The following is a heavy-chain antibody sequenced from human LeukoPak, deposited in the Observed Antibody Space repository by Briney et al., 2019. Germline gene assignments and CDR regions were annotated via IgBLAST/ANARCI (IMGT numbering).Heavy chain of an antibody. V-gene: IGHV1-69*13. J-gene: IGHJ3*02. CDR3: AREEWYDAFDI. D-gene: IGHD3-3*01. Sequence: SVKVSCKASGGTFSSYAIGWVRQAPAQGLEWMGGIIPIFGTANYAQKFQGGATITADESPRTAYMELRSLRSEDTAVYYCAREEWYDAFDIWGQGTMVTVSS. CDR2: IIPIFGTA. CDR1: GGTFSSYA.